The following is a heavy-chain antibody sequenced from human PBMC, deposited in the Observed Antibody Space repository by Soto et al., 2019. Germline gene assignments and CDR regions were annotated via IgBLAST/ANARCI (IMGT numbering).Heavy chain of an antibody. V-gene: IGHV4-59*01. CDR3: ARGGDGYLPYYYGMDV. J-gene: IGHJ6*02. CDR1: GGSISSYY. CDR2: IHYSGST. D-gene: IGHD5-12*01. Sequence: SETLSLTCTVSGGSISSYYWSWIRQPPGKGLEWIGYIHYSGSTNYNPSLKSRVTISVDTSKNQFSLKLSSVTAADTAVYYCARGGDGYLPYYYGMDVWGQGTTVTVSS.